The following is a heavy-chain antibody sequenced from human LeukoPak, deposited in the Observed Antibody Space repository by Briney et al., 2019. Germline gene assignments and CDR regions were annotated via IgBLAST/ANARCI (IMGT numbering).Heavy chain of an antibody. CDR2: ISYDGSNK. J-gene: IGHJ4*02. V-gene: IGHV3-30*04. Sequence: GRSLRLSCAASGFTFSSYAMPWVRQAPGKGLEWVAVISYDGSNKYYADSVKGRFTISRDNSKNTLYLQMNSLRAEDTAVYYCARDEGDILTGYCPYWGQGTLVTVSS. CDR1: GFTFSSYA. CDR3: ARDEGDILTGYCPY. D-gene: IGHD3-9*01.